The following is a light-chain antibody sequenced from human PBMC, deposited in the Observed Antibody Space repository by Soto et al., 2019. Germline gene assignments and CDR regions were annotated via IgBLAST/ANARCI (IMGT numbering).Light chain of an antibody. Sequence: EIVLTQSPGTLSLSPGERATLSCRASQSVSSNYLAWYQQKPGQAPRLLIYGASSRATGIPDRFSGSGSGTYFTLTISMLEPEDFAVYYCQQYGSLFTFGPGTKVDIK. CDR3: QQYGSLFT. CDR2: GAS. J-gene: IGKJ3*01. V-gene: IGKV3-20*01. CDR1: QSVSSNY.